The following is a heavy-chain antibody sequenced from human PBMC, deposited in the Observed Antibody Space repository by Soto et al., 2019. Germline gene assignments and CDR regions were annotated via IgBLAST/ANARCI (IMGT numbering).Heavy chain of an antibody. D-gene: IGHD1-26*01. CDR3: AGGRDYDY. Sequence: GPGTASETLSLTCDVSGGSITTSVLWTWVRQFPGRGLEWIGEIAHDGHTNYNPSLSGRVTMSVDLSNSQFSLNVAPVNAADTAVYFCAGGRDYDYWGQGTLVTVSS. CDR2: IAHDGHT. V-gene: IGHV4-4*02. J-gene: IGHJ4*02. CDR1: GGSITTSVL.